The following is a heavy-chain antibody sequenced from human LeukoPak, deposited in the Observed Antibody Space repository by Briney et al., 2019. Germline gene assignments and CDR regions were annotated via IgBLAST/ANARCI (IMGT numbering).Heavy chain of an antibody. CDR3: ARGTTPTYSGYDLSPRGTLFDP. CDR2: INPSGGST. V-gene: IGHV1-46*01. CDR1: GYTFTSYY. Sequence: ASVKVSCKASGYTFTSYYMHWVRQAPGQGLEWMGIINPSGGSTSYAQKFQGRVTMTRDTSTSTVYMELSSLRSEDTAVYYCARGTTPTYSGYDLSPRGTLFDPWGQGTLVTVSS. D-gene: IGHD5-12*01. J-gene: IGHJ5*02.